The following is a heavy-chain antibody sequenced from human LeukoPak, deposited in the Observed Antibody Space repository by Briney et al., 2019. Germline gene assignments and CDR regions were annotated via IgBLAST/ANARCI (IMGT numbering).Heavy chain of an antibody. CDR1: GYTFTGYY. V-gene: IGHV1-69*13. J-gene: IGHJ4*02. Sequence: PRASVKVSCKASGYTFTGYYMHWVRQAPGQGLEWMGWIIPIFGTANYAQKFQGRVTITADESTSTAYMELSSLRSEDTAVYYCAREGDPLGLRLGEFYYWGQGTLVTVSS. CDR2: IIPIFGTA. D-gene: IGHD3-16*01. CDR3: AREGDPLGLRLGEFYY.